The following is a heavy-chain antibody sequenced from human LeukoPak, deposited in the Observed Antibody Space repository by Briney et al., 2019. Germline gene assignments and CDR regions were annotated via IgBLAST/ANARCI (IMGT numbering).Heavy chain of an antibody. CDR2: INPNSGGT. CDR1: GYTFTGYY. J-gene: IGHJ4*02. CDR3: ARGKSYYYDSSGYHGVDY. V-gene: IGHV1-2*06. D-gene: IGHD3-22*01. Sequence: ASVKVSCKASGYTFTGYYMHWVRQAPGQGVEWMGRINPNSGGTNYAQKFQGGVTMTRDTSISTAYMELSRLRSDGTAVYYCARGKSYYYDSSGYHGVDYWGQGTLVTVSS.